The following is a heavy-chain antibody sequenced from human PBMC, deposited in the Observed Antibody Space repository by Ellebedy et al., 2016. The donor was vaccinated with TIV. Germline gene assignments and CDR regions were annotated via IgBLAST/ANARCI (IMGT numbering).Heavy chain of an antibody. CDR1: GFTFSSYW. V-gene: IGHV3-7*01. CDR3: ARFRRIVGAPVPFDI. Sequence: GESLKISXAASGFTFSSYWMSWVRQAPGKGLEWVANIKQDGSEKYYVDSVKGRFTISRDNAKNTLYLQMNSLRAEDTAVYYCARFRRIVGAPVPFDIWGQGTMVTVSS. CDR2: IKQDGSEK. D-gene: IGHD1-26*01. J-gene: IGHJ3*02.